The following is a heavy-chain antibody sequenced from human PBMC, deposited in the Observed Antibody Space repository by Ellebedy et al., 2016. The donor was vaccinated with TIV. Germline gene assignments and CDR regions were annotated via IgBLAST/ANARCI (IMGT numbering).Heavy chain of an antibody. CDR1: GFTFGTYA. CDR3: AKSVDGYTVGAFDI. V-gene: IGHV3-23*01. Sequence: GESLKISCAASGFTFGTYAMTWVRQAPGKGLEWVSSISVSSGKTYYTDSAKGRFTISRDNSKNTLYLQMNSPKAEDTAAYYCAKSVDGYTVGAFDIWGQGTMVTVSS. J-gene: IGHJ3*02. CDR2: ISVSSGKT. D-gene: IGHD5-24*01.